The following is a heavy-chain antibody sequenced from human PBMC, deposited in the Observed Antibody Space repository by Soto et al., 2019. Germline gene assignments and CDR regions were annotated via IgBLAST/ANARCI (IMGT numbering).Heavy chain of an antibody. CDR3: ARHHGPTTSENWFDP. J-gene: IGHJ5*02. V-gene: IGHV1-18*01. CDR2: ISTYSGDA. Sequence: ASVKVSCKASGYTFFTYDISWVRQAPGQGLEWMGWISTYSGDAKYAQKFQGRVTMTTDTSTTTAYLELRSLRSDDTAVYYCARHHGPTTSENWFDPWGQGTLVTVSS. D-gene: IGHD5-12*01. CDR1: GYTFFTYD.